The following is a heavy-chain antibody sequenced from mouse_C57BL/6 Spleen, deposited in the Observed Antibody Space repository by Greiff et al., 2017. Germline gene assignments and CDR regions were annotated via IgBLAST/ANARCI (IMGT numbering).Heavy chain of an antibody. J-gene: IGHJ2*01. CDR1: GYTFTNYW. V-gene: IGHV1-63*01. D-gene: IGHD2-1*01. CDR2: IYPGGGYT. CDR3: ARAESYGNFDY. Sequence: VKLMESGAELVRPGTSVKMSCKASGYTFTNYWIGWAKQRPGHGLEWIGDIYPGGGYTNYNEKFKGKATLTADKSSSTAYMQFSSLTSEDSAIYYCARAESYGNFDYWGQGTTLTVSS.